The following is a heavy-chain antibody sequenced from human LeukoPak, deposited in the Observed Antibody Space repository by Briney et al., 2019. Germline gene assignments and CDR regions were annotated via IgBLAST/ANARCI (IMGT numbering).Heavy chain of an antibody. D-gene: IGHD3-10*01. CDR2: INHSGST. CDR3: AREDGSGTYYRDF. J-gene: IGHJ4*02. Sequence: SETLSLTCAVYGGSFSGYYWSWIRQPPGKGLEWIGEINHSGSTNYNPSLKSRVTLSADKSKNQFFLTLNSVTAADTAVYYCAREDGSGTYYRDFWGQGTLVTVSS. CDR1: GGSFSGYY. V-gene: IGHV4-34*01.